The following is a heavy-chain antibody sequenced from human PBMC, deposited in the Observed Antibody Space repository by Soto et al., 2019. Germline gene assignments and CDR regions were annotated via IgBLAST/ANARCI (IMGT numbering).Heavy chain of an antibody. Sequence: GGSLRLSCAASGFTFSNAWINWVRQAPGKELEWVGRIKRKTDGGTTDFAAPVKGRFAISRDDSKNMVYLQMNSLKTEDTGIYYCTTGSYGTRLVFRFAYWGQGTLVPVSS. CDR3: TTGSYGTRLVFRFAY. J-gene: IGHJ4*02. D-gene: IGHD3-3*01. CDR1: GFTFSNAW. CDR2: IKRKTDGGTT. V-gene: IGHV3-15*07.